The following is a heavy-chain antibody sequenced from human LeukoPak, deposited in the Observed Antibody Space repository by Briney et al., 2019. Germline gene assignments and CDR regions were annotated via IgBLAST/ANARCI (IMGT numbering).Heavy chain of an antibody. CDR1: GGSFSGYY. CDR2: INHSGST. D-gene: IGHD3-16*02. V-gene: IGHV4-34*01. J-gene: IGHJ4*02. Sequence: PSETLSLTCAVYGGSFSGYYWSWIRQPPGKGLEWIGEINHSGSTNYNPSLKSRVTISVDTSKNQFSLKLSSVTAADTAVYYCARNDYVWGSYRYHFDYWGQGTLVSVSS. CDR3: ARNDYVWGSYRYHFDY.